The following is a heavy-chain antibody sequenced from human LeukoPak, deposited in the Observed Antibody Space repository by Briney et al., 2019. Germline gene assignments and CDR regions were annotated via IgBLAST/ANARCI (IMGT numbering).Heavy chain of an antibody. D-gene: IGHD4-23*01. Sequence: GGSLRLSCTASGFTFSDYYMSWIRQTPGKGLEWLSYISTRDNTIQYADSVKGRFTISRDNANNSVFLQMNNLKAEDSAIYYCARGARWAYYFDYWGQGSLVTVSS. CDR1: GFTFSDYY. CDR3: ARGARWAYYFDY. CDR2: ISTRDNTI. J-gene: IGHJ4*02. V-gene: IGHV3-11*01.